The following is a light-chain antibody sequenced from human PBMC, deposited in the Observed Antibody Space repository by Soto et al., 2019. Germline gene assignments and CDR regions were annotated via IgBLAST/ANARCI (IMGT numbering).Light chain of an antibody. J-gene: IGLJ1*01. CDR1: SSNIGSNF. V-gene: IGLV1-47*01. CDR2: RNN. CDR3: SSYTTSSTRV. Sequence: QSVLTQPPSASGTPGQRVTISCSGSSSNIGSNFVYWYQQFPGTAPKLLIYRNNQRPSGVPDRFSGSKSGTSASLAISGLPSEDEADYYCSSYTTSSTRVFGTGTKLTVL.